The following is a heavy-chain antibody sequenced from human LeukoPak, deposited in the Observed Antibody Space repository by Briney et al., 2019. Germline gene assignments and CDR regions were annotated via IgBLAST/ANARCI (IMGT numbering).Heavy chain of an antibody. Sequence: SETLSLTCAVYGGSFSGYYWSWICQPPGKGLEWIGEINHSGSTNYNPSLKSRVTISVDTSKNQFSLKLSSVTAADTAVYYCARGTITIFGVVTEGHMDVWGKGTTVTVSS. CDR2: INHSGST. J-gene: IGHJ6*03. CDR1: GGSFSGYY. V-gene: IGHV4-34*01. D-gene: IGHD3-3*01. CDR3: ARGTITIFGVVTEGHMDV.